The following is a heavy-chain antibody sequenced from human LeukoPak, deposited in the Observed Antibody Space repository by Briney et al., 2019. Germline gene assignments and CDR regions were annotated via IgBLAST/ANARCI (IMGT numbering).Heavy chain of an antibody. V-gene: IGHV3-30*03. Sequence: GRSLRLSCAASGFTFSSYGMHWVRQAPGKGLEWVAVISYDGSNRYYADSVKGRFTISRDNSKNTLYLQMNSLRAEDTAVYYCARVRFLEWLSAVNIEYYFDNWGQGTLVTVSS. J-gene: IGHJ4*02. CDR1: GFTFSSYG. CDR3: ARVRFLEWLSAVNIEYYFDN. CDR2: ISYDGSNR. D-gene: IGHD3-3*01.